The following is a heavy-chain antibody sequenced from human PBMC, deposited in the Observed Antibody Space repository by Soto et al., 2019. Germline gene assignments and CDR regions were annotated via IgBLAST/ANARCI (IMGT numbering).Heavy chain of an antibody. Sequence: PSETLSLTCTVSGGSISSGDYYWSWIRQPPGKGLEWIGYIYYSGSTYYNPSLKSRVTISVDTSKNQFSLKLSSVTAADTAVYYCARDYYDSSGYWGFDYWGQGTLVTVSS. V-gene: IGHV4-30-4*01. J-gene: IGHJ4*02. CDR2: IYYSGST. D-gene: IGHD3-22*01. CDR3: ARDYYDSSGYWGFDY. CDR1: GGSISSGDYY.